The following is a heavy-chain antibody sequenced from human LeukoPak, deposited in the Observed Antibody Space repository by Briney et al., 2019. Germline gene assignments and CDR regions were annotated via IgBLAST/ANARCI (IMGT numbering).Heavy chain of an antibody. V-gene: IGHV1-8*02. D-gene: IGHD3-22*01. CDR1: GYTFTSYD. CDR3: ARGASTYYDSSDYFDY. CDR2: MNPNSGNT. J-gene: IGHJ4*02. Sequence: ASVKVSCKASGYTFTSYDINWVRQATGQGLEWMGWMNPNSGNTIYAQKLQGRVTMTTDTSTSTAYMELRSLRSDDTAVYYCARGASTYYDSSDYFDYWGQGTLVTVSS.